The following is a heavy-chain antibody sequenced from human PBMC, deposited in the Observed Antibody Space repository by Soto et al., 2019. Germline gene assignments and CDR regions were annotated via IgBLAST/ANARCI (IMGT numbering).Heavy chain of an antibody. J-gene: IGHJ3*02. CDR1: GGSISSGDYY. D-gene: IGHD3-22*01. Sequence: LSLTCTVSGGSISSGDYYWSWIRQPPGKGLEWIGYIYYSGSTYYNPSLKSRVTISVDTSKNQFSLKLSSVTAADTAGYYCARRCNLIEAFDIWGQGTMVTVSS. V-gene: IGHV4-30-4*01. CDR3: ARRCNLIEAFDI. CDR2: IYYSGST.